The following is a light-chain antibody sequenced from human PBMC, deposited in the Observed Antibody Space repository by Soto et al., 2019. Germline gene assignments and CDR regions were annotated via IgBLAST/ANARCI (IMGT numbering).Light chain of an antibody. CDR3: QQYGDWPLT. V-gene: IGKV3-15*01. Sequence: EIVVTQSPATLSVSPGERATLSCRASQSVGNNFDWYQQKPGQAPRLLIFATSTRATGVPARFSGSGSGTECTLTISSRPSEDFAVYYCQQYGDWPLTFGGGDKVEIE. CDR2: ATS. J-gene: IGKJ4*01. CDR1: QSVGNN.